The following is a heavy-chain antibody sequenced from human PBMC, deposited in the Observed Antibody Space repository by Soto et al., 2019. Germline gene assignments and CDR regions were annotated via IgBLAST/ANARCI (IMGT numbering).Heavy chain of an antibody. J-gene: IGHJ3*01. CDR3: ARLPGVRGVFDGFNV. CDR1: GYSFAGYW. Sequence: EESLKISCKGSGYSFAGYWIGWVRQMPGKGLDWMGVIYPGDSDTRYSPSFHGQVTISADKSISTAYLQWSSLKASDTAMYFCARLPGVRGVFDGFNVWGQGTMVTVSS. D-gene: IGHD3-10*01. CDR2: IYPGDSDT. V-gene: IGHV5-51*01.